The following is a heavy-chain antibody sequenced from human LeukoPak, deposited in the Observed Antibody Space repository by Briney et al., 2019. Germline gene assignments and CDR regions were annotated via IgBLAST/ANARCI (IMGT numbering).Heavy chain of an antibody. D-gene: IGHD3-3*01. CDR1: GFTFSSYS. CDR3: ARATPYYDFWSGYYADAFDI. CDR2: ISSSSSYI. V-gene: IGHV3-21*01. Sequence: GGSLRLSCAASGFTFSSYSMNWVRQAPGKGLEWVSSISSSSSYIYYADSVKGRFTISRDNAKNSLYLQMNSLRAEDTAVYYCARATPYYDFWSGYYADAFDIWGQGTMVTVSS. J-gene: IGHJ3*02.